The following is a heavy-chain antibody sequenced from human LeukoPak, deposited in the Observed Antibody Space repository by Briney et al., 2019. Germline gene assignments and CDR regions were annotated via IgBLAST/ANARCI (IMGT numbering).Heavy chain of an antibody. Sequence: SETLSLTCSVSNYSISTDYYWGWIRQPPGKGLEWIGTMYHSGSTYYNPSLKSRVTISVDTSKNQFSLKLSSVTAADTAVYYCARWGSGLSFRWFDPWGQGTLVTVSS. D-gene: IGHD6-19*01. CDR2: MYHSGST. V-gene: IGHV4-38-2*02. CDR1: NYSISTDYY. J-gene: IGHJ5*02. CDR3: ARWGSGLSFRWFDP.